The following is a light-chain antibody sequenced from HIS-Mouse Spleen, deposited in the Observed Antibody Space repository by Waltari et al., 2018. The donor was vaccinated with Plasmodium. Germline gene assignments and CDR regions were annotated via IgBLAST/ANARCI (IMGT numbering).Light chain of an antibody. Sequence: SYELTQPLSVSVALGQTARITCGGNNIGSKNVHWYQQKPGQAPVLVIYRDSNRPSGIPERFSGSNSGNTVTLTSSRAQAGDEADYYCQVWDSSTVFGGGTKLTVL. J-gene: IGLJ3*02. CDR1: NIGSKN. V-gene: IGLV3-9*01. CDR3: QVWDSSTV. CDR2: RDS.